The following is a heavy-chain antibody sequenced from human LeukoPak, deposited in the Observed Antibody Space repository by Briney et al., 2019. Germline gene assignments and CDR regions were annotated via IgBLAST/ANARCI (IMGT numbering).Heavy chain of an antibody. CDR3: ARWVTADKGKKDALDI. CDR1: GYSFSTYW. J-gene: IGHJ3*02. V-gene: IGHV5-51*01. Sequence: GESLKISCKGLGYSFSTYWNAWVRQRPGKGLEWMGIIYPGGSETRYDPSFQGQVTISADTSTSTAYLQWSSLRASDTAIYHCARWVTADKGKKDALDIWGQGTMVTVSS. CDR2: IYPGGSET. D-gene: IGHD2-21*02.